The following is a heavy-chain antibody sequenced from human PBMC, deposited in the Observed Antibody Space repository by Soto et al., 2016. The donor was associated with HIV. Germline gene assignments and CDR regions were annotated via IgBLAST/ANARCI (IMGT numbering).Heavy chain of an antibody. D-gene: IGHD5-12*01. V-gene: IGHV3-9*03. CDR1: GFTFDDYA. Sequence: EVQLVESGGGLVQPGRSLRLSCAASGFTFDDYAMHWVRQAPGKGLEWVSGISWNSDTIAYADSVRGRFTISRDNAKNSLYLQVNSLRPEDMALYYCAKDGGGYLWGTNYFDSWARDLVTVSS. CDR2: ISWNSDTI. J-gene: IGHJ4*02. CDR3: AKDGGGYLWGTNYFDS.